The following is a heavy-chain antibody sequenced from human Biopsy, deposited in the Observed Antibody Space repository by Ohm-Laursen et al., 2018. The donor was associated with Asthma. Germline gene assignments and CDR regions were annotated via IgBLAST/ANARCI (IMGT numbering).Heavy chain of an antibody. CDR3: ARVLTTEEGDTWFDP. J-gene: IGHJ5*02. CDR2: IIPMFDTT. Sequence: GPSVKVSCKASGGTFSNYVFSWVRQAPGQGLEWMGGIIPMFDTTKYTQKFQARVSITADEATSTVYMELSSLRSEDTAVYYFARVLTTEEGDTWFDPWGRGTLVTVSS. D-gene: IGHD4-11*01. CDR1: GGTFSNYV. V-gene: IGHV1-69*01.